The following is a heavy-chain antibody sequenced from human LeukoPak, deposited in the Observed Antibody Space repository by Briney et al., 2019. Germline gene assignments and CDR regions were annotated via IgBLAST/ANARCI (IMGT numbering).Heavy chain of an antibody. V-gene: IGHV4-4*07. CDR3: ARDQWLEPYYYYGMDV. CDR2: IYTSGSN. D-gene: IGHD6-19*01. CDR1: GGSISSYY. J-gene: IGHJ6*02. Sequence: SETLSLTCTVSGGSISSYYWSWIRQPAGKGLEWIGRIYTSGSNNYNPSLKSRVTMSVDTSKNQSSLKLSSVTAADTAVYYCARDQWLEPYYYYGMDVWGQGTTVTVSS.